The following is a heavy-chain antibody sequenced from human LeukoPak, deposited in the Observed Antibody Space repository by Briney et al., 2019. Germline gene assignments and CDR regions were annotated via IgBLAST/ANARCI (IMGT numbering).Heavy chain of an antibody. D-gene: IGHD3-22*01. CDR1: GFTFSSYS. Sequence: GGSLRLSCAASGFTFSSYSMNWVRQAPGKGLEWVSYISSSSSTIYYADSVKGRFTISRDNSKNTLYLQMNSLRAEDTAVYYCAKGDKITMIVVVDAFDIWGQGTMVTVSS. CDR3: AKGDKITMIVVVDAFDI. J-gene: IGHJ3*02. CDR2: ISSSSSTI. V-gene: IGHV3-48*01.